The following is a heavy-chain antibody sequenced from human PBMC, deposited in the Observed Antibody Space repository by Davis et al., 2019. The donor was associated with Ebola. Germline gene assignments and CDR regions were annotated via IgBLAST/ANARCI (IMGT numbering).Heavy chain of an antibody. D-gene: IGHD6-19*01. CDR2: IYWNDDK. J-gene: IGHJ5*02. Sequence: SGPTLVKPTQTLTLTCTFSGFSLSTSGVGVGWIRQPPGKALEWLALIYWNDDKRYSPSLKSRLTITKDTSKNQVVLTMTNMDPVDTATYYCAHTQLDDVAVAGDNWFDPWGQGTLVTVSS. CDR1: GFSLSTSGVG. V-gene: IGHV2-5*01. CDR3: AHTQLDDVAVAGDNWFDP.